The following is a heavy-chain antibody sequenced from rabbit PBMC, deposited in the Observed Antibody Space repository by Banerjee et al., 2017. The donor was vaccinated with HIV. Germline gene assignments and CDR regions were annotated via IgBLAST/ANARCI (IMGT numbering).Heavy chain of an antibody. CDR3: ARKDASSGWCLNL. V-gene: IGHV1S45*01. J-gene: IGHJ4*01. CDR1: GFSFSNKYV. D-gene: IGHD4-1*01. CDR2: INTSSGNT. Sequence: QEQLEESGGDLVKPEGSLTITCTASGFSFSNKYVMCWVRQAPGKGLEWIGCINTSSGNTVYATWAKGRFTISKTSWTTVTLQMTSLTAADTATYFCARKDASSGWCLNLWGPGTLVTVS.